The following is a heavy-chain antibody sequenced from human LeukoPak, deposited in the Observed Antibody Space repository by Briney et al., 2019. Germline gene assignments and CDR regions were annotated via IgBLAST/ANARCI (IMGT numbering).Heavy chain of an antibody. CDR1: GYTFTGYY. CDR3: ARDCDFWSGHDY. V-gene: IGHV1-2*02. D-gene: IGHD3-3*01. J-gene: IGHJ4*02. Sequence: ASVKVSCKASGYTFTGYYMHWVRQAPGQGLEWMGWINPNSGGTNYAQKFQGRVTMTRDTSISTACMELSRLRSDDTAVYYCARDCDFWSGHDYWSQGTLVTVSS. CDR2: INPNSGGT.